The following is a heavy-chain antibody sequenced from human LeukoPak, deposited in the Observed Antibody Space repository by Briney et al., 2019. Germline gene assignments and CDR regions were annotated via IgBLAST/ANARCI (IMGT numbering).Heavy chain of an antibody. J-gene: IGHJ4*02. CDR2: ISSSSSGSNI. CDR1: GFTFSSYE. V-gene: IGHV3-48*03. Sequence: GGSLRLSCAASGFTFSSYEMNWVRQAPGKGLEWVSYISSSSSGSNIYYADSVKGRFTISRDNAKNSLYLQMNSLSAEDTAVYYCARGSENWNWNFFWGQGTLVTVSS. D-gene: IGHD1-7*01. CDR3: ARGSENWNWNFF.